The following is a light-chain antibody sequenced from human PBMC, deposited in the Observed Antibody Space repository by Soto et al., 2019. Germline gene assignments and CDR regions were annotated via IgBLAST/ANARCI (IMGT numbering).Light chain of an antibody. Sequence: EIVMTESPATLSVSPGDRATLSCRASQSVNTNVAWYQQEPGQAPRLLIYGASTRATGIPARFSGSVSGTEFALTISSLQSEDFAVYYCQQYNNWLITFGQGTRLEIK. V-gene: IGKV3D-15*01. J-gene: IGKJ5*01. CDR2: GAS. CDR1: QSVNTN. CDR3: QQYNNWLIT.